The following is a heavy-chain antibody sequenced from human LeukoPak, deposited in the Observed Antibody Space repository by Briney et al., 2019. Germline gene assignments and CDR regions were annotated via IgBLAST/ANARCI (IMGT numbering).Heavy chain of an antibody. CDR3: ARGAYYYDSSGYYPPGDFDY. CDR1: GYTFTSYY. D-gene: IGHD3-22*01. CDR2: INPSGGST. V-gene: IGHV1-46*01. Sequence: ASVKVSCKASGYTFTSYYMHWVRQAPGQGLEWMGIINPSGGSTSYAQKFQGRVTMTRDTSTSTVYMELSSLRSEDTAVYYCARGAYYYDSSGYYPPGDFDYWGQGTLVTVFS. J-gene: IGHJ4*02.